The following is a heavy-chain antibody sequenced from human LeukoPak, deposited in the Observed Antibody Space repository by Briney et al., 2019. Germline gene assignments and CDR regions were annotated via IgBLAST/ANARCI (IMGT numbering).Heavy chain of an antibody. CDR2: INHSGST. J-gene: IGHJ4*02. V-gene: IGHV4-34*01. CDR1: GGSFSGYY. D-gene: IGHD3-3*01. CDR3: ARGLTYYDFWSGYEIDY. Sequence: PSETLSLTCAVYGGSFSGYYWSWIRQPPGKGLEWIGEINHSGSTNYNPSLKSRVTISVDTSKNQFSLKLSSVTAADTAVYYCARGLTYYDFWSGYEIDYWGQGTLVTVSS.